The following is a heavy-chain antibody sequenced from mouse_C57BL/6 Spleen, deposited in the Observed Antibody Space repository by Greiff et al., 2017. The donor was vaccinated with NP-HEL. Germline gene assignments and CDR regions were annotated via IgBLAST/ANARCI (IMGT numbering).Heavy chain of an antibody. CDR1: GFTFSSYA. CDR2: ISDGGSYT. Sequence: DVMLVESGGGLVKPGGSLKLSCAASGFTFSSYAMSWVRQTPEKRLEWVATISDGGSYTYYPDNVKGRFTISRDNAKNNRYLQMSHLKSEDTAMYYCARCPYDFRGNWYFDVWGTGTTVTVSS. V-gene: IGHV5-4*03. D-gene: IGHD2-4*01. J-gene: IGHJ1*03. CDR3: ARCPYDFRGNWYFDV.